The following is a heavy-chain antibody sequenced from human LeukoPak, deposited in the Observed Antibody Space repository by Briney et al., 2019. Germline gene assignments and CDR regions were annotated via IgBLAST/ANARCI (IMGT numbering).Heavy chain of an antibody. CDR1: GFTFSSYA. D-gene: IGHD3-10*01. Sequence: GGSLRLSCAASGFTFSSYAMSWVRQAPGKGLEWVSAISGSGGSTYYADSVKGRFTISRDNSKNTLYLQMNSLRAEDTAVYYCAKDRDYYGSGSYYRPDAFDIWGQGTMVTVSS. V-gene: IGHV3-23*01. J-gene: IGHJ3*02. CDR2: ISGSGGST. CDR3: AKDRDYYGSGSYYRPDAFDI.